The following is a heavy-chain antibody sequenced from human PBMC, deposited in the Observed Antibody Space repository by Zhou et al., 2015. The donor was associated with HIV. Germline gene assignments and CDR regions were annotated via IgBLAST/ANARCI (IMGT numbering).Heavy chain of an antibody. CDR3: ARDLGDFWSGYSHYYYGMDV. J-gene: IGHJ6*02. D-gene: IGHD3-3*01. CDR2: IIPILGIA. V-gene: IGHV1-69*08. CDR1: GGTFSSYT. Sequence: QVQLVQSGAEVKKPGSSVKVSCKASGGTFSSYTISWVRQAPGQGLEWMGRIIPILGIANYAQKFQGRVTITADKSTSTAYMELSSLRSEDTAVYYCARDLGDFWSGYSHYYYGMDVWDQGP.